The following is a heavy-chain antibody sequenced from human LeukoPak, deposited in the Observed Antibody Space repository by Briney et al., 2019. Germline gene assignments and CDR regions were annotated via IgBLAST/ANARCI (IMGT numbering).Heavy chain of an antibody. CDR1: GGSFSGYY. CDR3: AIHYTEDIVVGPAASPETRNNWFDP. V-gene: IGHV4-34*01. CDR2: INHSGST. J-gene: IGHJ5*02. D-gene: IGHD2-2*01. Sequence: TSSETLSLTCAVYGGSFSGYYWSWIRQPPGKGLEWIGEINHSGSTNYNPSLKSRVTISVDTSKNQFSLKLRSVTAADTALYYCAIHYTEDIVVGPAASPETRNNWFDPWGQGTLVTVSS.